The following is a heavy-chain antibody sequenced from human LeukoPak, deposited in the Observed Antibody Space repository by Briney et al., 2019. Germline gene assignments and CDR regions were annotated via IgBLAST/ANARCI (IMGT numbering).Heavy chain of an antibody. CDR1: GFTVSSNY. Sequence: GGSLRLSCAASGFTVSSNYMSWVRQAPGKGLEWVSVIYSGGSTYYADSVKGRFTISRDNSKNTLYLQMNSLRAEDTAVYYCAKDLVLRYFDWLLDFDYWGQGTLVTVSS. CDR2: IYSGGST. V-gene: IGHV3-66*01. D-gene: IGHD3-9*01. CDR3: AKDLVLRYFDWLLDFDY. J-gene: IGHJ4*02.